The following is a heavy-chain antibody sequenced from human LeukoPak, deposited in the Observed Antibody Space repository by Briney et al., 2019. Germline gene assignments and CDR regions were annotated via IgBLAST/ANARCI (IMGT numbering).Heavy chain of an antibody. CDR1: GYSISRGYY. CDR2: VHHTGST. D-gene: IGHD3-10*01. J-gene: IGHJ5*02. Sequence: SETLSLTCNVSGYSISRGYYWGWIRPPPGKGVEGIGSVHHTGSTYYNPSLRSRVSISVDKSTNHISLEVTSVTAADTAVYYCARDWGFGDSEDWFDPWGQGTLVTVSS. CDR3: ARDWGFGDSEDWFDP. V-gene: IGHV4-38-2*02.